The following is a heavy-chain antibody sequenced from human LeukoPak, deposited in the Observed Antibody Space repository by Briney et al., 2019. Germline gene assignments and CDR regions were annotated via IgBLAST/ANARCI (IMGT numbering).Heavy chain of an antibody. V-gene: IGHV1-24*01. Sequence: ASVKVSCKVSEYTLTELSMHWLRQAPGKGLEWMGGFDPEDGETIYAQKFQGRVTITEDTSTDTAYMELSSWRSEDTAVYYCATVPNLRYFDWLLSSFDDWGQGTLVTVSS. J-gene: IGHJ4*02. CDR1: EYTLTELS. CDR3: ATVPNLRYFDWLLSSFDD. CDR2: FDPEDGET. D-gene: IGHD3-9*01.